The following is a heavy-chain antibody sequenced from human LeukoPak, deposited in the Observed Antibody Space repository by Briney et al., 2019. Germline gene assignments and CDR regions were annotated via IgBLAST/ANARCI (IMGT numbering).Heavy chain of an antibody. D-gene: IGHD1-1*01. J-gene: IGHJ4*02. Sequence: ASVKVSCKASGYTFTSYYMHWVRQAPGQGLEWMGLINPTGGSTGYAQKFQGRVTMTRDMSTSTDYMELSSLRSEDTAIYYCARRAQVERRHSQFDYWGQGTLVTVSS. CDR2: INPTGGST. CDR3: ARRAQVERRHSQFDY. V-gene: IGHV1-46*01. CDR1: GYTFTSYY.